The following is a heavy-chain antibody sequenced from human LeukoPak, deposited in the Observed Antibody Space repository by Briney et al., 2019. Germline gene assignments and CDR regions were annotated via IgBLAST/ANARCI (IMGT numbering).Heavy chain of an antibody. Sequence: SETLSLTCTVSGGSVSSNNDYWSWIRQSPGKGLEWIGYIYYSGTTNYNPSLKSRVTISVDTSKNQFSLKLSSVTAANTAVYYCARLRIGYYYYAYWGQGTLVTVSS. D-gene: IGHD3-22*01. CDR3: ARLRIGYYYYAY. CDR2: IYYSGTT. V-gene: IGHV4-61*01. J-gene: IGHJ4*02. CDR1: GGSVSSNNDY.